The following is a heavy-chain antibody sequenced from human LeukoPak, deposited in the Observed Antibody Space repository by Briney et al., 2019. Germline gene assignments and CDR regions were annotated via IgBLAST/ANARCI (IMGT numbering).Heavy chain of an antibody. V-gene: IGHV4-34*01. Sequence: SETLSLTCAVYGGSCSGYYWSWIRQPPGKGLEWIGEINHSGSTYYNPSLKSRVTISVDTSKNQFSLNLSSVTAADTAVYYCAKAGRDGYNPFDYWGQGTLVTVSS. CDR2: INHSGST. CDR1: GGSCSGYY. J-gene: IGHJ4*02. D-gene: IGHD5-24*01. CDR3: AKAGRDGYNPFDY.